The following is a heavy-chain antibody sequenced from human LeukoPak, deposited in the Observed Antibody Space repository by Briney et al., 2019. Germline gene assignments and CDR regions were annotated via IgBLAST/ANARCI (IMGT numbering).Heavy chain of an antibody. D-gene: IGHD3-16*01. CDR3: VRQAWVS. V-gene: IGHV3-7*01. CDR1: GFSVTNYW. J-gene: IGHJ5*02. CDR2: IKGDGTEN. Sequence: QAGGSLRLSCAVSGFSVTNYWMTWVRQAPGKGLEWVANIKGDGTENSHVASVKGRFTISRNNDKDYRYLEIISLRDEDTAVYYCVRQAWVSWGQGTLVTVSS.